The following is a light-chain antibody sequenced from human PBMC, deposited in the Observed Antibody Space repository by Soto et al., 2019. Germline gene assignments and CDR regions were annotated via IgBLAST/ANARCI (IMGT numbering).Light chain of an antibody. CDR1: QRITTY. V-gene: IGKV1-39*01. CDR3: QQSYSTPYT. J-gene: IGKJ2*01. Sequence: IHMTQSPSSLSASVGDRVTITCRASQRITTYLNWYQQKPGNAPKLLISNAATFQGGVPSRFSGSGSGTDFTLTITTLQPEDFATYYCQQSYSTPYTFGQGTKLEIK. CDR2: NAA.